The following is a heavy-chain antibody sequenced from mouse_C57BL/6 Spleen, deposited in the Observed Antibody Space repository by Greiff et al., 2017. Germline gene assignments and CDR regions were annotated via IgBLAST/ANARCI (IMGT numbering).Heavy chain of an antibody. D-gene: IGHD1-1*01. V-gene: IGHV14-3*01. CDR2: IDPANGNT. CDR3: VGDYYGSSYGYFDV. J-gene: IGHJ1*03. CDR1: GFNIKNTY. Sequence: VQLKESVAELVRPGASVKLSCTASGFNIKNTYMHWVKQRPEQGLAWIGRIDPANGNTKYAPKFQGKATITADTSSNTAYLQLSSLTSEDTAIYYCVGDYYGSSYGYFDVWGTGTTVTVSS.